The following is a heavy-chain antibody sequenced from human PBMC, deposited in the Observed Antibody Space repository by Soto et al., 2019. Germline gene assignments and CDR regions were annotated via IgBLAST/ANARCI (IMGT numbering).Heavy chain of an antibody. V-gene: IGHV1-46*01. CDR2: INPGYPAGRST. CDR3: AREARVAGATTGMDV. D-gene: IGHD1-26*01. CDR1: GYALTTFF. Sequence: ASVKVSCKVSGYALTTFFMHWVRHAPGQGLEWMGVINPGYPAGRSTTYAQKYQGRVTMTTDTSTSTVYMELSRLRSDDKAVYYCAREARVAGATTGMDVWGQGTTVTVSS. J-gene: IGHJ6*02.